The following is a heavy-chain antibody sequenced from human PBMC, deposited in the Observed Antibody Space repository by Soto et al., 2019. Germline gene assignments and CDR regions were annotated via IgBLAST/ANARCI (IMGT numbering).Heavy chain of an antibody. CDR2: IYYSGGT. CDR3: ARARVPAAMRLYFDY. V-gene: IGHV4-31*03. CDR1: GGSISSGGYY. D-gene: IGHD2-2*01. J-gene: IGHJ4*02. Sequence: TSETLSLTCTVSGGSISSGGYYWSLIRQHPGKGLEWIGYIYYSGGTYYNPSLKSRVTISVDTSKNQFSLKLSSVTAADTAVYYCARARVPAAMRLYFDYWGQGTLVTVSS.